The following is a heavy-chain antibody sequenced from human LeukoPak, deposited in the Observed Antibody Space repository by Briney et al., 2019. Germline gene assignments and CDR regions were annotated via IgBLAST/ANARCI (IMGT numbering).Heavy chain of an antibody. V-gene: IGHV3-21*01. CDR1: GFTFSSFN. J-gene: IGHJ3*02. Sequence: PGGSLRLSCAASGFTFSSFNMNWVRQAPGKAMEWVSSITSSGTHIFYADSVKGRFTISRDNAKNSLYLQMNSLRAEDTAVYYCARPLRGGEQQLVGDAFDIWGQGTMVTVSS. D-gene: IGHD6-13*01. CDR2: ITSSGTHI. CDR3: ARPLRGGEQQLVGDAFDI.